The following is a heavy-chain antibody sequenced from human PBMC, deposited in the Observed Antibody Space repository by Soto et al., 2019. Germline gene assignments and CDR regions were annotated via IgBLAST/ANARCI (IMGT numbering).Heavy chain of an antibody. J-gene: IGHJ2*01. D-gene: IGHD2-2*01. Sequence: QVQLVQSGAEVKKPGSSVKVSCKASGGTFSSYAISWVRQAPGQGLEWMGGIIPIFGTANYAQKFQGRVTITADESTSTAYMELSSLRSEDTAVYSCARDPDIVVVPAAREYWYFDLWGRGTLVTVSS. CDR1: GGTFSSYA. CDR3: ARDPDIVVVPAAREYWYFDL. V-gene: IGHV1-69*01. CDR2: IIPIFGTA.